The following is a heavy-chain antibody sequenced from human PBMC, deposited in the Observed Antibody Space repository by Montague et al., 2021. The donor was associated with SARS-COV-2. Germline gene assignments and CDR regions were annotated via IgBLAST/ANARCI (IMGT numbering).Heavy chain of an antibody. CDR1: GGSISSYY. CDR3: ARTEYNWNDWFDP. D-gene: IGHD1-20*01. J-gene: IGHJ5*02. Sequence: SETLSLTCSVSGGSISSYYWSWIRQSPGKGLEWIGYIFHSGITDYNPSXKSRVTISVDMSKNQFSLQLNSVTAADSAVYYCARTEYNWNDWFDPWGRGTLVTVS. CDR2: IFHSGIT. V-gene: IGHV4-59*13.